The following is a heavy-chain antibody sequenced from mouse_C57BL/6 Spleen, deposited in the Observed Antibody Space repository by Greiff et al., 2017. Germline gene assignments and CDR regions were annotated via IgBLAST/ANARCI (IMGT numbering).Heavy chain of an antibody. V-gene: IGHV1-55*01. J-gene: IGHJ1*03. D-gene: IGHD3-3*01. CDR2: IYPGSGST. Sequence: QVQLQQPGAELVKPGASVKMSCKASGYTFTSYWITWVKQRPGQGLEWIGDIYPGSGSTNYNEKFKSKATLTVATSSSTAYMQLSSLTAEDSAVYYCARPAQLGYFDVWGTGTTVTVSS. CDR3: ARPAQLGYFDV. CDR1: GYTFTSYW.